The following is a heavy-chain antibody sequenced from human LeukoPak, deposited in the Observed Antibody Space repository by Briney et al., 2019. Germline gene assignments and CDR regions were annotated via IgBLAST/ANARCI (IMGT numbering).Heavy chain of an antibody. CDR3: ARLPYLTYSDGYLTIGYFDY. J-gene: IGHJ4*02. V-gene: IGHV5-51*01. CDR2: IYPGDSDT. CDR1: GYSFTGYW. D-gene: IGHD5-18*01. Sequence: GESLKIFCKGSGYSFTGYWIGWVRQMPEKGLEWMGIIYPGDSDTRYSPSFQGQVTISADKSITTAYLQWSSLKASDTAMYYCARLPYLTYSDGYLTIGYFDYWGQGTLVTVSS.